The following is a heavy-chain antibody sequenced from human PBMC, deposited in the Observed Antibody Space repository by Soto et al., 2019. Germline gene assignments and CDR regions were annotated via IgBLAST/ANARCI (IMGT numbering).Heavy chain of an antibody. D-gene: IGHD3-3*01. CDR1: GFTFSSYA. CDR2: ISGSGGST. V-gene: IGHV3-23*01. J-gene: IGHJ6*03. CDR3: AKLPYYDFWSGYPHYYYYYMDV. Sequence: EVQLLESGGGLVQPGGSLRLSCAASGFTFSSYAMSWVRQAPGKGLEWVSAISGSGGSTYYADSVKGRFTISRDNSKNTLYLQMNSPRAEDTAVYYCAKLPYYDFWSGYPHYYYYYMDVWGKGTTVTVSS.